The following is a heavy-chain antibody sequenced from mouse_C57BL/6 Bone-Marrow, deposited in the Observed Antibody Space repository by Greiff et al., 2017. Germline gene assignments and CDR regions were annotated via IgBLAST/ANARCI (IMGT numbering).Heavy chain of an antibody. CDR3: TRDNYGSSPFAY. Sequence: EVQVVESGEGLLKPGGFLKLSCAASGFTFSSFAMSLVRLPPPTRLGRVSYISSGGDYIYYADTVHGRFTISRDNARNTLYLQMSSLKSEDTAMYYCTRDNYGSSPFAYWGQGTLVTVSA. V-gene: IGHV5-9-1*02. J-gene: IGHJ3*01. CDR2: ISSGGDYI. CDR1: GFTFSSFA. D-gene: IGHD1-1*01.